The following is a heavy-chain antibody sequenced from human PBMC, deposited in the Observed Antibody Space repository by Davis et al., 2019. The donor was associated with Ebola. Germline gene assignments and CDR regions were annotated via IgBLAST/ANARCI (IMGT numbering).Heavy chain of an antibody. D-gene: IGHD1-1*01. CDR2: LSSRAYT. V-gene: IGHV3-23*01. CDR1: GFIFSSYV. J-gene: IGHJ4*02. Sequence: GESLKISCAASGFIFSSYVMSWVRQAPGKRLELVSTLSSRAYTYYAEAVKGRFTIPRDNTKNTLYLQMNSLRAEDSAIYYCAKDLGTSGIVDYWGQGTLVTVS. CDR3: AKDLGTSGIVDY.